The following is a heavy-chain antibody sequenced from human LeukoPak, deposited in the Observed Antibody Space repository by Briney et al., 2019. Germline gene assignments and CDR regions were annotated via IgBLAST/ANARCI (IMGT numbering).Heavy chain of an antibody. Sequence: SETLSLTCAVYGGSFSGYYWGWVREPPGKGVEWGGGINHSGSTNYNPSLKSRVTISVDTSKNQFSLKLSSVTAADTAVYYCARRVQRVRSSNWFDPWGQGTLVTVSS. D-gene: IGHD6-13*01. J-gene: IGHJ5*02. CDR2: INHSGST. V-gene: IGHV4-34*01. CDR3: ARRVQRVRSSNWFDP. CDR1: GGSFSGYY.